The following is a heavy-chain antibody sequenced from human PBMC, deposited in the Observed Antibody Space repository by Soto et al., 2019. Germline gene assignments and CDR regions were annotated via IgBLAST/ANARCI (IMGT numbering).Heavy chain of an antibody. CDR1: GFTVSSNY. J-gene: IGHJ2*01. CDR2: IYDDGSR. V-gene: IGHV3-53*02. Sequence: EVQLVETGGDLIQPGGSLRLSCAASGFTVSSNYMSWVRQAPGKGLEWVSVIYDDGSRYYADSVRGRFIISRDNSKNTLYLQMNSLRAEDTALYYGARERLNSGRGGNFGLWGRGTLVTVFS. CDR3: ARERLNSGRGGNFGL. D-gene: IGHD5-12*01.